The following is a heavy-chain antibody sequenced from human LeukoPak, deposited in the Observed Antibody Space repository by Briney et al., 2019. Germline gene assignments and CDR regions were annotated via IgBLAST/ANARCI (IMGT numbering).Heavy chain of an antibody. CDR1: GFTFSSYW. CDR3: ARAFEYYDFWSGYPKYYFDY. Sequence: PGRSLRLSCAASGFTFSSYWMSWVRQAPGKGLEWVANIKQDGSEKYYVDSMKGRFTISRDNAKNSLYLQMNSLRAEDTAVYYCARAFEYYDFWSGYPKYYFDYWGQGTLVTVSS. D-gene: IGHD3-3*01. J-gene: IGHJ4*02. CDR2: IKQDGSEK. V-gene: IGHV3-7*03.